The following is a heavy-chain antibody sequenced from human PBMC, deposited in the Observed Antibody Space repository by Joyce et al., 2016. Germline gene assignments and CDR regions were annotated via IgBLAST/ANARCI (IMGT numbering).Heavy chain of an antibody. D-gene: IGHD3/OR15-3a*01. CDR1: GFTFSRYD. V-gene: IGHV3-48*03. CDR2: SSGPGDII. Sequence: EVQLVESGGGLVQPGGSLRLSCAASGFTFSRYDMNWVRQAPGKGLEWISFSSGPGDIIYYADSVKGRFSISRDNAKNSLYLQMNSLRAEDRAVYYCTRDFKNFWTGYFDYWGQGILVTVSS. J-gene: IGHJ4*02. CDR3: TRDFKNFWTGYFDY.